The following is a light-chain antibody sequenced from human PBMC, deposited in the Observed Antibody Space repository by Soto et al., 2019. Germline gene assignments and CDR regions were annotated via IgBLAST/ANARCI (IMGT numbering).Light chain of an antibody. Sequence: QTVVTQEPSLTVSPGGTVTLTGATSTGAVTSGYYPNWFQQKPGQAPRALIYSTNNKYSWTPARFSGSLLGGKAALTLSGVQPEDEADYYCLLYYGGQLGVFGGGTKLTVL. J-gene: IGLJ2*01. CDR3: LLYYGGQLGV. CDR1: TGAVTSGYY. CDR2: STN. V-gene: IGLV7-43*01.